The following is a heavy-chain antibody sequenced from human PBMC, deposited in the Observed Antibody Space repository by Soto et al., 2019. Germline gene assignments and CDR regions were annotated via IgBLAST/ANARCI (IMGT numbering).Heavy chain of an antibody. V-gene: IGHV3-33*01. D-gene: IGHD3-22*01. CDR2: IWYDGSNK. CDR1: GFTFSSYG. J-gene: IGHJ4*02. CDR3: ARDKHYYDSSGSPLDY. Sequence: PGGSLRLSCAASGFTFSSYGMHWVRQAPGKGLEWVAVIWYDGSNKYYADSVKGRFTISRDNSKNTLYLQMNSLRAEDTAVYYCARDKHYYDSSGSPLDYWGQGTLVTVPQ.